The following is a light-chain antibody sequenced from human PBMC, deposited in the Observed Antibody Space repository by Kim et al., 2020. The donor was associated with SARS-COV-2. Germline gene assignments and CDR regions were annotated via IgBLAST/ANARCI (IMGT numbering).Light chain of an antibody. V-gene: IGLV2-8*01. Sequence: QSALTQPPSASGSPGQSVTISCTGTSSDVGGHVYVSWYQQHPGRAPKLMIFEVSKRPSGVPDRFSGSKSGNTAFLTVSGLRADDEADYYCSSYAGNDIVLFGGGTKLAVL. CDR2: EVS. J-gene: IGLJ2*01. CDR3: SSYAGNDIVL. CDR1: SSDVGGHVY.